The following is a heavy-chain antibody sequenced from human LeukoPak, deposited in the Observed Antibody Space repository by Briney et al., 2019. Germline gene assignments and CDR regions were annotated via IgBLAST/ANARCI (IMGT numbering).Heavy chain of an antibody. Sequence: GTLSLTCAVSGGSISSSNWWSWVRQPPGKGLEWIGEIYHSGSTNYNPSLKSRVTISVDKSKNQFSLKLGSVTAADTAVYYCASSQGYYYDSSGYYYFYWGQGTLVTVSS. D-gene: IGHD3-22*01. CDR2: IYHSGST. V-gene: IGHV4-4*02. J-gene: IGHJ4*02. CDR3: ASSQGYYYDSSGYYYFY. CDR1: GGSISSSNW.